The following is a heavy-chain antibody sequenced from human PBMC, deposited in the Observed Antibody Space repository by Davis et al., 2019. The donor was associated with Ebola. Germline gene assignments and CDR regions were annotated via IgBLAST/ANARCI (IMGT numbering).Heavy chain of an antibody. CDR3: ARDLPSYQLPSDDAFDI. Sequence: ASVKVSCKASGYTFTDYFMHWVRQAPGQGLEWLGRINCNSGGTNYAQKLQGRVTMTTDTSTSTAYMELRSLRSDDTAVYYCARDLPSYQLPSDDAFDIWGQGTMVTVSS. CDR1: GYTFTDYF. V-gene: IGHV1-2*06. CDR2: INCNSGGT. D-gene: IGHD2-2*01. J-gene: IGHJ3*02.